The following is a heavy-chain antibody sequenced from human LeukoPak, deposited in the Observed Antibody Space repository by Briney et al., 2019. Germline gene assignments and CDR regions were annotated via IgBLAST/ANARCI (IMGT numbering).Heavy chain of an antibody. CDR3: ARVYGGSWDY. J-gene: IGHJ4*02. V-gene: IGHV3-7*05. CDR1: GFTLGTYW. CDR2: IKSGGTKT. Sequence: QAGGSLRLSCEASGFTLGTYWMSWVRQSPRKGLEWVATIKSGGTKTYYADSVKGRFTITRDNAKNSLYLQMNSLRVEDTAVYYCARVYGGSWDYWGQGTLVTVSS. D-gene: IGHD2/OR15-2a*01.